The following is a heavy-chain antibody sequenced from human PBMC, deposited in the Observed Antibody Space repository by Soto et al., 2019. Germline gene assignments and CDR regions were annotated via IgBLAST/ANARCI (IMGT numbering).Heavy chain of an antibody. CDR2: IIPIFGTA. D-gene: IGHD6-19*01. Sequence: ASVKVSCKASGGTFSSYAISWVRQAPGQGLEWMGGIIPIFGTANYAQKFQGRVTITADESTSTAYMELSSLRSEDTAVYYCARDTLGYSSGWYLGYFHHWGQGTPVTVSS. CDR1: GGTFSSYA. CDR3: ARDTLGYSSGWYLGYFHH. J-gene: IGHJ1*01. V-gene: IGHV1-69*13.